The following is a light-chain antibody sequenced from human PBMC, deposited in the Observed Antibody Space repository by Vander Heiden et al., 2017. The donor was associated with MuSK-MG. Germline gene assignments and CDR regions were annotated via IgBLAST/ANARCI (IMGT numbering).Light chain of an antibody. Sequence: DIQMTQSPSSLSASVGDRVTITCRASQSINNYLNWYQQKPGKAPKLLIYAASSLQSGVPSRFSGSGFGTDFTLTITNRQPEDFARYYCQQGDSNPRYIFGQGTKMEIK. J-gene: IGKJ2*01. CDR2: AAS. V-gene: IGKV1-39*01. CDR1: QSINNY. CDR3: QQGDSNPRYI.